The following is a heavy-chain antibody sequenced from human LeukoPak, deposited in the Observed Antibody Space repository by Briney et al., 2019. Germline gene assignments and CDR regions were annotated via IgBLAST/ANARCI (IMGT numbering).Heavy chain of an antibody. J-gene: IGHJ4*02. V-gene: IGHV1-46*01. Sequence: ASVKVSCKASGYTFTDYYMHWVRQAPGQGLEWMGIINLSSGSTTYAQKFQGRVTITRDTSTSTVYMELSSLRSEDTAVYYCARGRISYGSHSYFDYWGQGTLVTVSS. CDR3: ARGRISYGSHSYFDY. D-gene: IGHD5-18*01. CDR2: INLSSGST. CDR1: GYTFTDYY.